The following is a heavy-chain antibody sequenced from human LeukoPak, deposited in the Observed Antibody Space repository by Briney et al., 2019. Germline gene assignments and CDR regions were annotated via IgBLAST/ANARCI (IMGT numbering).Heavy chain of an antibody. CDR3: ARVDPDSSSTLEVFDY. CDR2: IYYSGST. D-gene: IGHD6-6*01. Sequence: SETLSLTCTVSGGSISSYYWSWIRQPPGKGLEWIGYIYYSGSTNYNPSLKSRVTISVDTSKNQFCLKLSSVTAADTAVYYCARVDPDSSSTLEVFDYWGQGTLVTVSS. V-gene: IGHV4-59*01. J-gene: IGHJ4*02. CDR1: GGSISSYY.